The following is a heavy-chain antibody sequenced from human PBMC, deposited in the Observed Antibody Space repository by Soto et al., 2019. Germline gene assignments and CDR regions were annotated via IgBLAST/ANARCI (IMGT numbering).Heavy chain of an antibody. V-gene: IGHV5-10-1*01. CDR3: ARLTDYYYGMDV. CDR1: GYSFTGYW. J-gene: IGHJ6*02. CDR2: IDPSDSYT. D-gene: IGHD3-16*01. Sequence: GESLKISCKGSGYSFTGYWIGWVRQMPGKGLEWVGRIDPSDSYTNYSPSFQGHVTISADKSISTAYLQWSSLKASDTAMYYCARLTDYYYGMDVWGQGTTLTVSS.